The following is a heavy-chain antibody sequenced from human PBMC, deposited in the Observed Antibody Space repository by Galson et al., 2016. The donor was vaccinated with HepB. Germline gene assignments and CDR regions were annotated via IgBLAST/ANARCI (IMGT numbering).Heavy chain of an antibody. CDR3: ANTGGLGY. Sequence: SLRLSCAASGLTFSTYVMIWVRQAPGKGLEWVSGISGSGNKTYYADSVRGRFTISRDNSKNTLYLQINRLGTEDTAVYYCANTGGLGYWGRGTLVTVSS. J-gene: IGHJ4*02. D-gene: IGHD3-10*01. V-gene: IGHV3-23*01. CDR1: GLTFSTYV. CDR2: ISGSGNKT.